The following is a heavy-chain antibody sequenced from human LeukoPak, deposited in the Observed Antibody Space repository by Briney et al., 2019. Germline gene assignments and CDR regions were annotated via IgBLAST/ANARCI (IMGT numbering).Heavy chain of an antibody. CDR1: GYSFTSYW. V-gene: IGHV5-51*01. CDR3: ARRLRFLDYGMDV. J-gene: IGHJ6*02. Sequence: GXSLKISCQGSGYSFTSYWIGWVRQMPGKGLEWMGIIYPGDSDTRYSPSFQGQVTISADKSISTAYLQWSSLKASDTAMYYCARRLRFLDYGMDVWGQGTTVTVSS. D-gene: IGHD3-3*01. CDR2: IYPGDSDT.